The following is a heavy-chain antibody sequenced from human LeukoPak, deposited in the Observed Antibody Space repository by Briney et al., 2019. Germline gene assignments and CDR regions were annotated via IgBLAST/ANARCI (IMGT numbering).Heavy chain of an antibody. D-gene: IGHD2-2*01. CDR1: GFTFSSSW. CDR3: ARDQYCSSTSCYLGAFDI. Sequence: GGSLRLSCAASGFTFSSSWMSWVRQAPGKGLEWVANIIQDGSAQYYVDSVKGRFTISRDNADNSLYLQMNSLRAEDTAVYYCARDQYCSSTSCYLGAFDIWGQGTMVTVSS. V-gene: IGHV3-7*01. J-gene: IGHJ3*02. CDR2: IIQDGSAQ.